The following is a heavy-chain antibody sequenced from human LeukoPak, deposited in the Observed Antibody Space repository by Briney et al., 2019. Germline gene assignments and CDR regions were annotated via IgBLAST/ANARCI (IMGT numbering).Heavy chain of an antibody. V-gene: IGHV4-38-2*02. CDR3: ARSKYGELVDY. CDR1: SYSISGGYY. D-gene: IGHD4-17*01. Sequence: SETLSLTCTVSSYSISGGYYWGWIRQPPGKGLEWIGSIYQSGSAYYNPSLKSRVTISVDTSKNHFSLKLSSVTAADTAVYYCARSKYGELVDYWGQGTLVTVSS. CDR2: IYQSGSA. J-gene: IGHJ4*02.